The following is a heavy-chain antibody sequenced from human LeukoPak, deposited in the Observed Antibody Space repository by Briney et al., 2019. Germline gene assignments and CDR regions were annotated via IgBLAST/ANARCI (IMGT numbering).Heavy chain of an antibody. CDR3: ARIMIVVDTISQGNTGFDY. V-gene: IGHV1-2*02. CDR2: INPNSGGT. Sequence: ASVKVSCKASGYTFTGYYMHWVRQAPGQGLEWMGWINPNSGGTNYAQKFQGRVTMTRNTSISTAYMELSSLRSEDTAVYYCARIMIVVDTISQGNTGFDYWGQGTLVTVSS. D-gene: IGHD3-22*01. J-gene: IGHJ4*02. CDR1: GYTFTGYY.